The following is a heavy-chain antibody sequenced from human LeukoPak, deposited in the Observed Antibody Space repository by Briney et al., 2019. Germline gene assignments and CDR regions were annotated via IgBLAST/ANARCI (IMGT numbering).Heavy chain of an antibody. J-gene: IGHJ3*02. CDR1: GFTFSYFW. CDR3: ARAHRGAFDI. CDR2: INTDGSYS. V-gene: IGHV3-74*01. Sequence: GGSLRLSCAASGFTFSYFWMHWFRHTPGKGLVWVSCINTDGSYSTYADSVKGRFTISRDNVRNTLYLQMNSLRAEDTAVYYCARAHRGAFDIWGQGTMVTVSS.